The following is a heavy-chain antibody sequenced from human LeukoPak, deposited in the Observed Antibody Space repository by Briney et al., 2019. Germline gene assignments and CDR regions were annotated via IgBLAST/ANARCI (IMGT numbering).Heavy chain of an antibody. CDR1: GGSISSYY. CDR3: ARGGRTGLRFDY. D-gene: IGHD5-12*01. Sequence: SETLSLTCTVSGGSISSYYWSWIRQPPGKGLEWIGYIYYSGSTNYNPSLKSRVTISVDTSKNQFSLKLSSVTAADTAVYYCARGGRTGLRFDYWGQGTLVTVSS. CDR2: IYYSGST. V-gene: IGHV4-59*12. J-gene: IGHJ4*02.